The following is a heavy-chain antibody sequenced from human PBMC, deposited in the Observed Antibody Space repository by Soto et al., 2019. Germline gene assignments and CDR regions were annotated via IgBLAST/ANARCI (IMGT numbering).Heavy chain of an antibody. V-gene: IGHV4-31*03. Sequence: QVQLQESGPGLVKPSQTLSLTCTVSGGSISSGGYYWSWIRQHPGKGLEWIGYIYYSGSTYYNPSLKSRVTISVDTSKNQFSLKLSSVTAADTAVYYCARGASDSSGYYDYFDYWGQGTLVTVSS. CDR2: IYYSGST. CDR1: GGSISSGGYY. CDR3: ARGASDSSGYYDYFDY. J-gene: IGHJ4*02. D-gene: IGHD3-22*01.